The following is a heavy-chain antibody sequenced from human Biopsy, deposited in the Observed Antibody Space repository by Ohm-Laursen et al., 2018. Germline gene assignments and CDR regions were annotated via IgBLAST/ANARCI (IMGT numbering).Heavy chain of an antibody. V-gene: IGHV4-59*08. CDR1: GGSITSYS. D-gene: IGHD1-1*01. Sequence: TLSLTCTVSGGSITSYSWSWIRQPPGKGLEPIGYIYNTGDTTYNPPLQSRVTIPLDTSNNQLSLRLRSVTAADAAVYYCARRSAANGYFNLWGRGTLVTVSS. J-gene: IGHJ2*01. CDR3: ARRSAANGYFNL. CDR2: IYNTGDT.